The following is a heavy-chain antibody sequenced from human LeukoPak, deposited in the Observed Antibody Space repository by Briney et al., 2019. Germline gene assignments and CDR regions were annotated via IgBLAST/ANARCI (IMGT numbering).Heavy chain of an antibody. J-gene: IGHJ4*02. Sequence: SETLSLTCTVSGGSISSHYWSWIRQPPGKGLEWIGYIYYSGSTNYNPSLKSRVTISVDTSKNQFSLKLSSVTAADTAVYYCARAGSGYSLNYFDSWGQGTLVTVSS. D-gene: IGHD3-22*01. CDR2: IYYSGST. CDR1: GGSISSHY. CDR3: ARAGSGYSLNYFDS. V-gene: IGHV4-59*11.